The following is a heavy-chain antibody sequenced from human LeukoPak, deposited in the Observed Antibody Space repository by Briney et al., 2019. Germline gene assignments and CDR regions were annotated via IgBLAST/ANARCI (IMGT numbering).Heavy chain of an antibody. D-gene: IGHD1-7*01. CDR3: SRDSTGWNYVLAY. V-gene: IGHV3-30-3*01. J-gene: IGHJ4*02. CDR1: GFTFSTSP. Sequence: GRSLRLSCAASGFTFSTSPIHWVRQAPGKGLEWVALISFDGSSKYYAHSVKGRFTISRDNSKNTLFLEMSSLRAEDTAVYYCSRDSTGWNYVLAYWGQGTLVTVSS. CDR2: ISFDGSSK.